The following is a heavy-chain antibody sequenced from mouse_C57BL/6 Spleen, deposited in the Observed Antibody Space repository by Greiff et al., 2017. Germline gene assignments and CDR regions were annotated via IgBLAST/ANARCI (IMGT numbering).Heavy chain of an antibody. V-gene: IGHV1-54*01. D-gene: IGHD2-5*01. CDR3: ARGAAYSNSTMDD. J-gene: IGHJ4*01. CDR1: GYAFTNYL. CDR2: INPGSGGT. Sequence: VQLQQSGAELVRPGTSVKVSCKASGYAFTNYLIEWVKQRPGQGLEWIGVINPGSGGTNYNEKFKGKATLTADKSSSTAYMQLSRLTSEDSAVYFCARGAAYSNSTMDDWGQGTSVTVSS.